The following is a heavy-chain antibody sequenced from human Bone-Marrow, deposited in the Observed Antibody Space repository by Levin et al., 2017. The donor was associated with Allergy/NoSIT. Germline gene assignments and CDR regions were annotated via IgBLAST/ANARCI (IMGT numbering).Heavy chain of an antibody. Sequence: QAGGSLRLSCAASGFTVSSNHMSWVRQAPGKGLEWVSLIYSGGRGYYADSVRGRFTISRDNSKNTLYLQFNSLRAEDTAVYYCAIYGSGNDYSAFAIWGQGKMVTVAS. CDR1: GFTVSSNH. V-gene: IGHV3-53*01. D-gene: IGHD3-10*01. CDR2: IYSGGRG. CDR3: AIYGSGNDYSAFAI. J-gene: IGHJ3*02.